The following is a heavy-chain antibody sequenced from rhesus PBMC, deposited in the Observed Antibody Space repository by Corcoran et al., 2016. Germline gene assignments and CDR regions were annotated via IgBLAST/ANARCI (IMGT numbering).Heavy chain of an antibody. Sequence: QVQLQESGPGLVKPSETLSLTCAVSGDSVNNINWWTRIRQPPGKGLEWIGYISGSSGPTYYNPSPKSQVPISKGTANNPFSLTLSSVTAADTAVYSCARHRGGSDLDCWGQGGLVTVSS. CDR3: ARHRGGSDLDC. D-gene: IGHD6-25*01. CDR1: GDSVNNINW. J-gene: IGHJ4*01. CDR2: ISGSSGPT. V-gene: IGHV4-65*01.